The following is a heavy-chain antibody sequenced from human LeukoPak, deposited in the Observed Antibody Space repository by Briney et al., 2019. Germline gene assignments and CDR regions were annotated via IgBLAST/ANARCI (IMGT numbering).Heavy chain of an antibody. CDR2: SSGGNT. CDR3: ARDYGDYNHYYYYMDV. V-gene: IGHV3-53*01. D-gene: IGHD4-17*01. J-gene: IGHJ6*03. CDR1: GFTVSSNS. Sequence: GGSLRLSCKVSGFTVSSNSWSWVRQAPGKGLEWVSFSSGGNTDHSDSVKGRFTISRDNSKNTLYLQMNSLRAEDTAVYYCARDYGDYNHYYYYMDVWGKGTTVTVSS.